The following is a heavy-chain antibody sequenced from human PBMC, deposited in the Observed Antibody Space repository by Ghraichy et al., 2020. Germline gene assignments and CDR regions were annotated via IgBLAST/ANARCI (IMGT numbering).Heavy chain of an antibody. CDR2: IIPIFGTA. V-gene: IGHV1-69*13. CDR1: GGTFSSYA. CDR3: ARDPPIETGEFDY. Sequence: SVKVSCKASGGTFSSYAISWVRQAPGQGLEWMGRIIPIFGTANYAQKFQGRVTITADESTSTAYMELSSLRSEDTAVYYCARDPPIETGEFDYWGQGTLVTVSS. D-gene: IGHD7-27*01. J-gene: IGHJ4*02.